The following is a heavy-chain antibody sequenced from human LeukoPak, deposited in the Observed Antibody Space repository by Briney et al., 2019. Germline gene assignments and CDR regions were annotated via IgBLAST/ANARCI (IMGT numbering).Heavy chain of an antibody. Sequence: GGSLRLSCAASGFTFSSYAMHWVRQAPGKGLEYVSAISSNGGSTYYANSVKGRFTISRDNSKNTLYLQMGSLRAEDMAVYYCARGTTLTTLPYYYYYMDVWGEGTTVTVSS. V-gene: IGHV3-64*01. CDR1: GFTFSSYA. J-gene: IGHJ6*03. CDR2: ISSNGGST. D-gene: IGHD4-17*01. CDR3: ARGTTLTTLPYYYYYMDV.